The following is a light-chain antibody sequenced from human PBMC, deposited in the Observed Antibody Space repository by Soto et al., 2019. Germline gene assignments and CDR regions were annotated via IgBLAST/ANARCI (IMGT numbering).Light chain of an antibody. Sequence: EIVLTQSPATLSLSPWERATLSCRASQSVNNYLAWYQQRPGRAPRLLIYAASTLQSGVPSRFSGSGSGTDFTLTISRLEPEDFAVYYCQYYGSSVTFAGGTKVDIK. CDR3: QYYGSSVT. CDR1: QSVNNY. J-gene: IGKJ4*01. V-gene: IGKV3-20*01. CDR2: AAS.